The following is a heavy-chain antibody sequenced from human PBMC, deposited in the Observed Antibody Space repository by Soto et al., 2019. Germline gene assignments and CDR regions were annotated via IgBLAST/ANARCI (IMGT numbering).Heavy chain of an antibody. J-gene: IGHJ4*02. CDR1: GYTFTSYA. D-gene: IGHD3-3*01. Sequence: ASVKVSCKASGYTFTSYAMHWVRQAPGQRLEWMGWINAGNGNTKYSQKLQGRVTITRDTSASTAYMELSSLRSEDTAVYYCARDRDYDFWSGSPSYFDYWGQGTLVTVSS. V-gene: IGHV1-3*01. CDR3: ARDRDYDFWSGSPSYFDY. CDR2: INAGNGNT.